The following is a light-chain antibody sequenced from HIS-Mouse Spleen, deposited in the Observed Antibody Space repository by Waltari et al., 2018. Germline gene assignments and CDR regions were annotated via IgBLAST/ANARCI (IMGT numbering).Light chain of an antibody. Sequence: QSALTQPPSASGSPGQSVTIPCTGTTSDVAGFNSVSWYQQHPGKAPKLMIYEVSKRPSGVPDRFSGSKSGNTASLTVSGLQAEDEADYYCSSYAGSNNLVFGGGTKLTVL. CDR1: TSDVAGFNS. V-gene: IGLV2-8*01. CDR3: SSYAGSNNLV. CDR2: EVS. J-gene: IGLJ3*02.